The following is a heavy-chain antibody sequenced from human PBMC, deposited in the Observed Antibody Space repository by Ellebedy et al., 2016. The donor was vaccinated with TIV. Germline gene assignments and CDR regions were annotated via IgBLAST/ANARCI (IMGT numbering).Heavy chain of an antibody. Sequence: ASVKVSCXASGYTFTGYYMQWVRQAPGQGLEWMGWINLNSGDTNNAQKFQGRVTMTTDTSTSKAYMEQSRLRSDDTAVYYCARQRVGEVWFGELLNYWGQGTLVTVSS. J-gene: IGHJ4*02. D-gene: IGHD3-10*01. CDR1: GYTFTGYY. V-gene: IGHV1-2*02. CDR3: ARQRVGEVWFGELLNY. CDR2: INLNSGDT.